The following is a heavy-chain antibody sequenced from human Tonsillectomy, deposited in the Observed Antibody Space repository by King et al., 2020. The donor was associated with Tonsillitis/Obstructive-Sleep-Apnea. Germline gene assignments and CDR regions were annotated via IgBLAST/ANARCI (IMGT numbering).Heavy chain of an antibody. D-gene: IGHD6-13*01. V-gene: IGHV6-1*01. CDR3: ARAPSMHSSSWYEEGWFDP. J-gene: IGHJ5*02. CDR1: GDSVSSNSAA. CDR2: TYYRSKWYN. Sequence: VQLQQSGPGLVKPSQTLSITCAISGDSVSSNSAAWTWIRQSPSRGFEWLGRTYYRSKWYNDYAVSVKSRITINPDTSKNQFPLRLNSVTPEDTAVYYCARAPSMHSSSWYEEGWFDPWGQGTLVTVSS.